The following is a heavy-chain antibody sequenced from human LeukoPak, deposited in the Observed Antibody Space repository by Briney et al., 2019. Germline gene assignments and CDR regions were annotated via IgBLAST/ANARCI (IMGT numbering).Heavy chain of an antibody. V-gene: IGHV3-21*01. J-gene: IGHJ4*02. Sequence: SGGSLRLSCAACGFTFSSYSMNWVRQAPGKGLEWVSSISSSSSYIYYAGSVKGRFTISRDNAKNSLYLQMNSLRAEDTAVYYCARDLGSDSGYASDYWGQGTLVTVSS. D-gene: IGHD5-12*01. CDR3: ARDLGSDSGYASDY. CDR1: GFTFSSYS. CDR2: ISSSSSYI.